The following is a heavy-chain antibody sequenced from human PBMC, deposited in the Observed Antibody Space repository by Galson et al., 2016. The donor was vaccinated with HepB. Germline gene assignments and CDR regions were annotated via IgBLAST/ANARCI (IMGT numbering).Heavy chain of an antibody. V-gene: IGHV1-69*06. Sequence: SVKVSCKAPGDTFSVFAIIWVRQAPGQGLEWMGGINPIFATANYAQKFQGRVSITADKSTSTAYMELSSLRSEDTAVYYCAREGSLNNMWLASWGQGTLVTVSS. CDR1: GDTFSVFA. CDR2: INPIFATA. J-gene: IGHJ4*02. D-gene: IGHD6-19*01. CDR3: AREGSLNNMWLAS.